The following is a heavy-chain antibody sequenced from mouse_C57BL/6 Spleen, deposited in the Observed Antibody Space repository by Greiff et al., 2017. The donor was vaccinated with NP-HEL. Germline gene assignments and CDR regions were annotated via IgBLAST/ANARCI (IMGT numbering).Heavy chain of an antibody. CDR3: AMEGGDYYGSSPPFAY. CDR2: IYPGDGDT. CDR1: GYAFSSSW. D-gene: IGHD1-1*01. J-gene: IGHJ3*01. Sequence: VQLQQSGPELVKPGASVKISCKASGYAFSSSWMNWVKQRPGKGLEWIGRIYPGDGDTNYNGKFKGKATLTADKSSSTAYMQLSSLTSEDSAVYFCAMEGGDYYGSSPPFAYWGQGTLVTVSA. V-gene: IGHV1-82*01.